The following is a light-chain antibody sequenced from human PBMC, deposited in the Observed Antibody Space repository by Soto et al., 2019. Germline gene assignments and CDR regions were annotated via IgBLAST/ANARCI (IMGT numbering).Light chain of an antibody. V-gene: IGLV2-14*01. Sequence: QSVLAQPASVCGSPGQSITISCTGTTSDVGGFDYISWYQQHPGKAPKLIIYEVTNRPSGVSNRFSGSKSGDTASLTISGLQADDGADYYCSSHTSSSTPYIFGTGTKVTVL. CDR3: SSHTSSSTPYI. CDR2: EVT. J-gene: IGLJ1*01. CDR1: TSDVGGFDY.